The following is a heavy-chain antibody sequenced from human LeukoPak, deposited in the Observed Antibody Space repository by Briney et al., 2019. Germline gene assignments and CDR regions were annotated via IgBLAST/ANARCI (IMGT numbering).Heavy chain of an antibody. J-gene: IGHJ6*02. V-gene: IGHV3-48*02. CDR2: ISSSSSTI. CDR1: GSTFSSYS. D-gene: IGHD3-10*01. CDR3: ARDFSGSGSYPPYGMDV. Sequence: GGSLRLSCAASGSTFSSYSMNWVRQAPGKGLEWVSYISSSSSTIYYADSVKGRFTISRDNAKNSLYLRMNSLRDEDTAVYYCARDFSGSGSYPPYGMDVWGQGTTVTVSS.